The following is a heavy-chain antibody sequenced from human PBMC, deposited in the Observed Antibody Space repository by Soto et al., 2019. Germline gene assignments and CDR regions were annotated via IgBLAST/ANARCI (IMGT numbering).Heavy chain of an antibody. J-gene: IGHJ4*02. CDR2: IKQDGSEK. CDR1: GFTFSSYW. V-gene: IGHV3-7*03. D-gene: IGHD3-16*02. Sequence: GGSLRLSCAASGFTFSSYWMSWVRQAPGKGLEWVANIKQDGSEKYYVDSVKGRFTISRDNAKNSLYLQMNSLRAEDTAVYYCAKGGVIATFGGVIVPYYFDSWGQGTPVT. CDR3: AKGGVIATFGGVIVPYYFDS.